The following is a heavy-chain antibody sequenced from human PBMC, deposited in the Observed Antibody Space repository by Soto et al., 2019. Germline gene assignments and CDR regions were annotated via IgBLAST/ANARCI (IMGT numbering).Heavy chain of an antibody. CDR2: IIPIFGTA. V-gene: IGHV1-69*13. Sequence: SVKVSCKASGGTFSSYAISWVRQAPGQGLEWMGGIIPIFGTANYAQKFQGRVTITADESTSTAYMELSSLRSEDTAVYYCAREVLGAMVKKWFDPWGQGTLVTVSS. CDR3: AREVLGAMVKKWFDP. D-gene: IGHD5-18*01. CDR1: GGTFSSYA. J-gene: IGHJ5*02.